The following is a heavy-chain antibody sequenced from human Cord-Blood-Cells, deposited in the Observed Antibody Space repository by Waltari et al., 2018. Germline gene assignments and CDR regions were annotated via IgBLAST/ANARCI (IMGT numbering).Heavy chain of an antibody. CDR1: GYTFTSYA. J-gene: IGHJ3*02. CDR2: INAGNGNT. D-gene: IGHD2-21*02. CDR3: ARDQGGDYDAFDI. Sequence: QVQLVQSGAEVKKPGASVKVSSKASGYTFTSYAVHWVLQAPGQRLEWMGWINAGNGNTKYSQKFQGRVTITRDTSASTAYMELSSLRSEDTAVYYCARDQGGDYDAFDIWGQGTMVTVSS. V-gene: IGHV1-3*01.